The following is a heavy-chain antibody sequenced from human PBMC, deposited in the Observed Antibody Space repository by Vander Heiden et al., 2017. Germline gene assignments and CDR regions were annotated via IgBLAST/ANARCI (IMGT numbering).Heavy chain of an antibody. J-gene: IGHJ4*02. Sequence: QITLKESGPTLVRPTQTLTLTCTFSGFSLISIGMGVGWIRQPPGKALEWLALIYWNEDKYYSPSLKSRLTITKDTSKNQVVLTLTNTAPLDTATYYCAHTSRTYANYCDFWGQGSLVIVSS. CDR1: GFSLISIGMG. CDR3: AHTSRTYANYCDF. V-gene: IGHV2-5*01. D-gene: IGHD3-16*01. CDR2: IYWNEDK.